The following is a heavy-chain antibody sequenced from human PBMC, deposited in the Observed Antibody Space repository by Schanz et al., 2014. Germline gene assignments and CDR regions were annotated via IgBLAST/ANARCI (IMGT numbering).Heavy chain of an antibody. D-gene: IGHD3-10*01. J-gene: IGHJ3*02. CDR3: AKGRFGELSAFDI. CDR1: GFAFSSYG. V-gene: IGHV3-23*04. CDR2: ISASGGTT. Sequence: EVQVVESGGGLVQPGGSLRLSCLASGFAFSSYGMNWLRQAPGKGLEWVSAISASGGTTYYADSVKGRFTISRDNSKNTLYLQMNSLRAEDTAVYYCAKGRFGELSAFDIWGQGTMVTVSS.